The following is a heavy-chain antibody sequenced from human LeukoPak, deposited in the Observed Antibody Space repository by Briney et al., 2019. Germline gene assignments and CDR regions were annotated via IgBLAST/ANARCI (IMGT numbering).Heavy chain of an antibody. Sequence: PGGSLRLSCAASGFSFSTYSMNWVRQAPGKGLEWVSYIHKSGTITYYRGSVKGRFTISRDNAKNSLYLQMNSLRDEDTAVYYCARDPHALDFWGQGTLVTVSS. J-gene: IGHJ4*02. CDR3: ARDPHALDF. CDR1: GFSFSTYS. V-gene: IGHV3-48*02. CDR2: IHKSGTIT.